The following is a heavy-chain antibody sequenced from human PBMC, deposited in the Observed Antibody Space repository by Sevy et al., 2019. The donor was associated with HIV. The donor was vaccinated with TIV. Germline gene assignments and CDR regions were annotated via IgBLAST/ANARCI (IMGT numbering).Heavy chain of an antibody. Sequence: GGSLRLSCAAFGFTVSSNAMAWVRQAPGKGLEWVSGLSAGGGFTYYADSVKGRFTISRDNSKNTLHLQMSSLGAEDTAVYYCATWGIVGRQVFDNWGQGTLVTVSS. CDR1: GFTVSSNA. D-gene: IGHD6-6*01. J-gene: IGHJ4*02. CDR2: LSAGGGFT. V-gene: IGHV3-23*01. CDR3: ATWGIVGRQVFDN.